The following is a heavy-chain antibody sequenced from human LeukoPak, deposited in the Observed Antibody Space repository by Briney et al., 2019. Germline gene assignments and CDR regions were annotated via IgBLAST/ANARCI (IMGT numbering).Heavy chain of an antibody. J-gene: IGHJ3*02. CDR2: INTDGSGT. CDR1: GFIFDDYA. D-gene: IGHD6-6*01. Sequence: GRSLRLSCAASGFIFDDYAMHWVRQAPGKGLEWVSGINTDGSGTTYADSVKGRFTISRDNAKNTLYLQMNSLRAEDTAVYYCAREYSTSSGRAFDIWGQGTMVPVSS. CDR3: AREYSTSSGRAFDI. V-gene: IGHV3-9*01.